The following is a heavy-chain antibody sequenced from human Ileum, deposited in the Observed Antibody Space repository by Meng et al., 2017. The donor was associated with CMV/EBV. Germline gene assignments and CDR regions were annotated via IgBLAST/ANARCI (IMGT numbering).Heavy chain of an antibody. J-gene: IGHJ4*02. CDR2: ITDSGRDT. Sequence: GGSLRLSCAASGFTFSNYAMSWVRQAPGRGLEWVSAITDSGRDTYHADSVKGRFTISRDNSKNTLSLQMNSLRVEDTAVYYCAKLVNYWGQGTLVTVSS. V-gene: IGHV3-23*01. CDR1: GFTFSNYA. CDR3: AKLVNY. D-gene: IGHD6-6*01.